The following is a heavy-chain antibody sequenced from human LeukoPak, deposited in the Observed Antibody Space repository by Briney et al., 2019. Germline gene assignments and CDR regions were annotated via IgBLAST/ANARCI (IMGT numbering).Heavy chain of an antibody. CDR3: ARGSITMIVVPIPSAFDI. J-gene: IGHJ3*02. V-gene: IGHV4-61*02. CDR1: GGSISSGSYY. Sequence: ESSETLSLTCTVSGGSISSGSYYWSWIRQPAGKGLEWIGRIYTSGSTNYNPSLKSRVTISVDTSKNQFSLKLSSVTAADTAVYYCARGSITMIVVPIPSAFDIWGQGTMVTVSS. CDR2: IYTSGST. D-gene: IGHD3-22*01.